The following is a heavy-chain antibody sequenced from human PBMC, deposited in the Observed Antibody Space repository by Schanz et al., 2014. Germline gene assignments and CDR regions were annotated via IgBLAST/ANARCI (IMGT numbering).Heavy chain of an antibody. Sequence: EAHLVESGGGLVKPGGSLTLSCAASRFTVTNAWMNWVRQAPGKGLQWVARIKSKTDGGTRDYAAPVKGRFTISTDDSKNRVYLQMNSLQTEDTPVYYCTADLWFGAVWGVWWGQGTLVTVSS. CDR1: RFTVTNAW. CDR2: IKSKTDGGTR. V-gene: IGHV3-15*01. CDR3: TADLWFGAVWGVW. D-gene: IGHD3-10*01. J-gene: IGHJ4*02.